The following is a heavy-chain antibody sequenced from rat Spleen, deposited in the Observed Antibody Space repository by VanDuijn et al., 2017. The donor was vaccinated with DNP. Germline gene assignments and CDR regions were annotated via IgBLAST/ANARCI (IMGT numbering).Heavy chain of an antibody. Sequence: EVQLVETGGGVVQPGRSLRLSCVASGFTFSTYWMFWIRQVPGKGLEWVATINTDGGDTYYADSVKGRFTISRDNAENSIYLQMNSLRSEDSATYYCAKDGDHGGYRRFGHWGQGTLVTVSS. V-gene: IGHV5-58*01. D-gene: IGHD1-11*01. J-gene: IGHJ3*01. CDR2: INTDGGDT. CDR3: AKDGDHGGYRRFGH. CDR1: GFTFSTYW.